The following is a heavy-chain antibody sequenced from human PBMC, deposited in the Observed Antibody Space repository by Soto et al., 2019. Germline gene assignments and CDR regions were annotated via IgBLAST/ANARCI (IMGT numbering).Heavy chain of an antibody. CDR3: ARVAYYYDSSAQYYYYGMDV. V-gene: IGHV4-30-2*01. J-gene: IGHJ6*02. CDR2: IYHSGST. D-gene: IGHD3-22*01. Sequence: SETLSLTCTVSGVSISSGGYYWSWIRQPPGKGLEWIGYIYHSGSTYYNPSLKSRVTISVDRSKNQFSLKLSSVTAADTAVYYCARVAYYYDSSAQYYYYGMDVWGQGTTVTVSS. CDR1: GVSISSGGYY.